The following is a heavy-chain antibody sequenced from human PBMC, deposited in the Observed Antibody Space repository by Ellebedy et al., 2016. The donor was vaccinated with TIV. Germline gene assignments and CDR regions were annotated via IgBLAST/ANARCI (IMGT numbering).Heavy chain of an antibody. CDR1: GYSFTGYY. CDR2: ISPNNGGI. CDR3: ARVDSTKYGSGYDF. J-gene: IGHJ4*02. Sequence: AASVKVSCKASGYSFTGYYMHWVRQAPGQGLEWMGWISPNNGGISYAQKFQGRVTMTRDTSISTAYMELSRLRSDDTAVYYCARVDSTKYGSGYDFWGQGTLVTVSS. V-gene: IGHV1-2*02. D-gene: IGHD3-10*01.